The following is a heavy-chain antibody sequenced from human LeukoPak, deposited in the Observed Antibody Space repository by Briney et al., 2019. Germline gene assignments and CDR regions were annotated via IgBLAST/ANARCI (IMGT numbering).Heavy chain of an antibody. CDR1: GFTFSDYY. J-gene: IGHJ5*02. CDR2: ISSSGSTI. Sequence: GGSLRLSCASSGFTFSDYYMSWIRQAPGKGLEWVSYISSSGSTIYYADSVKGRFTISRDNAKNSLYLQMNSLRAEDTAVYYCARDSQYCSGGSCYSFDPWGQGTLVTVSS. CDR3: ARDSQYCSGGSCYSFDP. V-gene: IGHV3-11*01. D-gene: IGHD2-15*01.